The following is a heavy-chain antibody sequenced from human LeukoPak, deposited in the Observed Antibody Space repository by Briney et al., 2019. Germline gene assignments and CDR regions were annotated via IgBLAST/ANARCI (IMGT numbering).Heavy chain of an antibody. CDR2: ISSSSSYI. Sequence: GGSLRLSCAASGFTFSSYSMNWVRQAPGKGLEWVSSISSSSSYIYYADSVKGRFTISRDNAKNSLYLQMNSLRAEDTAVYYCAIWNELPDAFDIWGQGTMVTVSS. J-gene: IGHJ3*02. CDR1: GFTFSSYS. CDR3: AIWNELPDAFDI. D-gene: IGHD1-1*01. V-gene: IGHV3-21*01.